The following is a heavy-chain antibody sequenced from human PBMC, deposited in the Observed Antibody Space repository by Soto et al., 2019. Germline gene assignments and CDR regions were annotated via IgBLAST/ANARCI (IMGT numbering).Heavy chain of an antibody. J-gene: IGHJ6*02. CDR3: VKVGVVFSGGSCYSGLYTLDV. CDR1: GFTFSSYA. D-gene: IGHD2-15*01. CDR2: ISSNGGST. Sequence: PGGSLRLSCSASGFTFSSYAMHWVRQAPGKGLEYVSAISSNGGSTYYADSVKGRFTISRDNSKNTLYLQMSSLRAEDTAVYYCVKVGVVFSGGSCYSGLYTLDVWGQGTTVTVSS. V-gene: IGHV3-64D*06.